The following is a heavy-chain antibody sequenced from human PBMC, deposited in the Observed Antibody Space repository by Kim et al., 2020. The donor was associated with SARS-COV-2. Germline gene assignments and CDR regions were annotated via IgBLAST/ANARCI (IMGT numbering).Heavy chain of an antibody. CDR2: IYYSGST. Sequence: SETLSLTCTVSGGSISSYYWSWIRQPPGKGLEWIGYIYYSGSTNYNPSLKSRVTISVDTSKNQFSLELSSVTAADTAVYYCARDIRGGMDVWGQGTTVTVSS. J-gene: IGHJ6*02. D-gene: IGHD1-20*01. CDR1: GGSISSYY. V-gene: IGHV4-59*13. CDR3: ARDIRGGMDV.